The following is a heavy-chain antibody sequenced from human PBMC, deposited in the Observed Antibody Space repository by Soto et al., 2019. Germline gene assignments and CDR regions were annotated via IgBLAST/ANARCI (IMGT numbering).Heavy chain of an antibody. CDR3: ARDPHGSSGSPTDDFDF. V-gene: IGHV3-74*01. Sequence: SLRLSFAASGFAFNTYWIHWVRQTPGEGLVWVSRIKTDGSRASYADFVKGRFTISGDNAKKTIYLQMNSLRAEDTALYYCARDPHGSSGSPTDDFDFWGQGTMVTVSS. CDR2: IKTDGSRA. D-gene: IGHD3-10*01. CDR1: GFAFNTYW. J-gene: IGHJ3*01.